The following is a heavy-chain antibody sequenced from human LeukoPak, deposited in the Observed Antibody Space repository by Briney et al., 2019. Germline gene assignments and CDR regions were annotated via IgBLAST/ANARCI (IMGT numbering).Heavy chain of an antibody. CDR3: ARGGQPHSFDI. CDR2: ISPAGGTT. Sequence: GGSLRLSCAASDFAFSSEAMGWVRQLPGGGLEWVSTISPAGGTTYYAESMKGRFTISRDNSKSTLFLQMNSLTARDTALYYCARGGQPHSFDIWGQGTMVTVSS. V-gene: IGHV3-23*01. D-gene: IGHD2-2*01. CDR1: DFAFSSEA. J-gene: IGHJ3*02.